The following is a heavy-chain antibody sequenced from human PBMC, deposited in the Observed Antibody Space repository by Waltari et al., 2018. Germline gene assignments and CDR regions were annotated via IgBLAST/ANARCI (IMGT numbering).Heavy chain of an antibody. CDR2: IYYSGST. V-gene: IGHV4-59*01. CDR3: ARGPISSSSVPLEFDP. CDR1: GGSISSYY. D-gene: IGHD6-6*01. Sequence: QVQLQESGPGLVKPSETLSLTCTVSGGSISSYYWSWIRQPPGKGLEWIGYIYYSGSTNYNPSLKSRVTISVDTSKNQFSLKLSSVTAADTAVYYCARGPISSSSVPLEFDPWGQGTLVTVSS. J-gene: IGHJ5*02.